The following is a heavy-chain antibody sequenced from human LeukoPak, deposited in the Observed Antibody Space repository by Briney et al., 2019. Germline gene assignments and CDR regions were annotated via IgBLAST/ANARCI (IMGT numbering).Heavy chain of an antibody. D-gene: IGHD3-22*01. V-gene: IGHV4-34*01. CDR1: GGSFIGYY. CDR3: ARGYDSSGYLDY. Sequence: SETLSLTCAVDGGSFIGYYCSWIRQPPGKGLEWIGEINHSGSTNYNPSLKSRVTISVDTSKNQFSLKLSSVTAADTAVYYCARGYDSSGYLDYWGQGTLVTVSS. J-gene: IGHJ4*02. CDR2: INHSGST.